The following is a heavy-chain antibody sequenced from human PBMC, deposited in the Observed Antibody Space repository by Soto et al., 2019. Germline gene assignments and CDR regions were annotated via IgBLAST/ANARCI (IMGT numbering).Heavy chain of an antibody. D-gene: IGHD2-21*02. J-gene: IGHJ6*04. CDR2: IYWDNDK. V-gene: IGHV2-5*02. CDR3: AHSRCGGDCLQSYSSHYYYGMDV. Sequence: QITLKESGPTLVKPTQTLTLTCTFSGFSLSTGGVGVGWIRQPPGEALEWLALIYWDNDKRYSPSLTSRLTITKDASKNPVVLTMTNMDPVDTATYYCAHSRCGGDCLQSYSSHYYYGMDVWGKGTTVTVSS. CDR1: GFSLSTGGVG.